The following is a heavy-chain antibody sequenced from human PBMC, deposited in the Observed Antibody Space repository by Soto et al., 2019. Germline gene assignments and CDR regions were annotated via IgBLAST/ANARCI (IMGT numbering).Heavy chain of an antibody. CDR3: AKQTGYSSGWYSVLEYYFDY. V-gene: IGHV3-30*18. Sequence: PGGSLRLSCAASGFTFSSYGMHWVRQAPGKGLEWVAVISYDGSNKYYADSVKGRFTISRDNSKNTLYLQMNSLRAEDTAVYYCAKQTGYSSGWYSVLEYYFDYWGQGTLVTVSS. D-gene: IGHD6-19*01. J-gene: IGHJ4*02. CDR2: ISYDGSNK. CDR1: GFTFSSYG.